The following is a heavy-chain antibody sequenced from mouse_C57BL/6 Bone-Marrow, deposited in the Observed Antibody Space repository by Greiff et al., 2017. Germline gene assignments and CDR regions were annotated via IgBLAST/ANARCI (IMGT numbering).Heavy chain of an antibody. V-gene: IGHV1-53*01. Sequence: QVQLKQPGTELVKPGASVKLSCKASGYTFTSYWMHWVKQRPGQGLEWIGNINPSNGGTNYNEKFKSKATLTVDKSSSTAYMQLSSLTSEDSAVYYCARGRYGNYVEVVDYWGQGTTLTVSS. J-gene: IGHJ2*01. D-gene: IGHD2-10*02. CDR3: ARGRYGNYVEVVDY. CDR2: INPSNGGT. CDR1: GYTFTSYW.